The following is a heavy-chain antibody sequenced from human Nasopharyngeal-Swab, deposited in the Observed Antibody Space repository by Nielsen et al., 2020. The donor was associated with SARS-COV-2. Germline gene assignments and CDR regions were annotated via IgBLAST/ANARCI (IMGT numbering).Heavy chain of an antibody. CDR2: IYSGGNA. D-gene: IGHD2-15*01. V-gene: IGHV3-53*01. Sequence: GESLKISCAASGFIITSNYMNWVRQAPGKGLEWVSVIYSGGNAYYADSVKGRFTISRDTSKNMLYLQMDSVRADDTAVYSCPRDTGFCTSGSCGPFDSWGQGTLVSVSS. J-gene: IGHJ4*02. CDR1: GFIITSNY. CDR3: PRDTGFCTSGSCGPFDS.